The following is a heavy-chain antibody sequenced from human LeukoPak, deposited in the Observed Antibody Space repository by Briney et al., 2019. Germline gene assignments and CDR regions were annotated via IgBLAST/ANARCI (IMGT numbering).Heavy chain of an antibody. CDR3: AREGGSFYDILTGYYTGGAFDI. CDR2: ISDYNGNT. D-gene: IGHD3-9*01. Sequence: ASVKVSCKASGYTFTGYYMHWVRQAPGQGLEWMGWISDYNGNTNYAQKLQGRVTMTTDTSTSTAYMELRSLRSDDTAVYYCAREGGSFYDILTGYYTGGAFDIWGQGTMVTVSS. J-gene: IGHJ3*02. V-gene: IGHV1-18*04. CDR1: GYTFTGYY.